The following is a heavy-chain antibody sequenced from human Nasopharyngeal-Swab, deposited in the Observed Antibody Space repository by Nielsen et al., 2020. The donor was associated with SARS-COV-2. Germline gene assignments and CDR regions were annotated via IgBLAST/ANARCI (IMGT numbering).Heavy chain of an antibody. CDR1: GYSFSSYW. Sequence: PCKGSGYSFSSYWIVWVRQMPGKGLEWMGIMYPRDSDTRYSPSFQDQVTSPADKSISTAYLQWSSLKDSDTAMYYCATAYNGNYYWDYWGQGTLVTVSS. CDR2: MYPRDSDT. D-gene: IGHD1-7*01. V-gene: IGHV5-51*01. J-gene: IGHJ4*02. CDR3: ATAYNGNYYWDY.